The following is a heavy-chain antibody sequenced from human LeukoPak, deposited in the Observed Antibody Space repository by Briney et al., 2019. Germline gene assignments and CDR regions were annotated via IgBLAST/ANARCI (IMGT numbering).Heavy chain of an antibody. V-gene: IGHV1-2*02. CDR2: INPNSGGT. CDR3: ASLRGGFGALLVDN. J-gene: IGHJ3*02. D-gene: IGHD3-10*01. Sequence: ASVKVSCKASGYTFTGYYMHWVRQAPGQGLEWMGWINPNSGGTNYAQKFQGRVTMTRDTSISTAYMELSRLRSDDTAVYYCASLRGGFGALLVDNWGQGTMVTVSS. CDR1: GYTFTGYY.